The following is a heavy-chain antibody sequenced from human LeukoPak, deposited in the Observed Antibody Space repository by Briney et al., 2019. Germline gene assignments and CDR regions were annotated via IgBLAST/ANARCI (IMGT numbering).Heavy chain of an antibody. D-gene: IGHD3-16*01. V-gene: IGHV3-48*03. J-gene: IGHJ6*03. CDR3: ARRKAVGYYYYMDV. CDR2: ISSSGSTI. Sequence: GGSLRLSCAASGFTFSSYEMNWVRQAPGKGLEWVSYISSSGSTIYYADSVKGRFTISRDNAKNSLYLQMNSLRAEDTTVYYCARRKAVGYYYYMDVWGKGTTVTVSS. CDR1: GFTFSSYE.